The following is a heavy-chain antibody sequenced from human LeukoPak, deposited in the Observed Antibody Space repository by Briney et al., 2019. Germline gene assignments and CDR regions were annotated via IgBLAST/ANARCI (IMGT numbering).Heavy chain of an antibody. D-gene: IGHD3-3*01. V-gene: IGHV1-69*10. CDR3: ARVVLRFLEWLTSHAPDAFDI. CDR1: GGTFSSYA. J-gene: IGHJ3*02. Sequence: SAKVSCKASGGTFSSYAISWVRQAPGQGLEWMGRIIPILGIANYAQKFQGRVTITRDTSASTAYMELSSLRSEDTAVYYCARVVLRFLEWLTSHAPDAFDIWGQGTMVTVSS. CDR2: IIPILGIA.